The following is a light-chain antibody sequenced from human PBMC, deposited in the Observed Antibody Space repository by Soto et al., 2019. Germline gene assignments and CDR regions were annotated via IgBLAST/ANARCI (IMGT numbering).Light chain of an antibody. CDR1: QTIGTY. Sequence: IEVTHSPSSLAASLGDGVTITCRASQTIGTYVNWYRQKSGAAPELLIYDASTLQSGVPSRFRGGASGKDFTLTISSLQLDDFATYYCQQSYNTPLTFGQGNKVEIX. CDR3: QQSYNTPLT. CDR2: DAS. J-gene: IGKJ1*01. V-gene: IGKV1-39*01.